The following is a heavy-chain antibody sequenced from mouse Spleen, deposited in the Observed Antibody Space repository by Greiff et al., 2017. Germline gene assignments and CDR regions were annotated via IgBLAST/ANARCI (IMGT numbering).Heavy chain of an antibody. D-gene: IGHD4-1*01. CDR3: TGCNWDLFDY. CDR2: IRLKSDNYAT. J-gene: IGHJ2*01. Sequence: EVKLMESGGGLVQPGGSMKLSCVASGFTFSNYWMNWVRQSPEKGLEWVAQIRLKSDNYATHYAESVKGRFTISRDDSKSSVYLQMNNLRAEDTGIYYCTGCNWDLFDYWGQGTTLTVSS. V-gene: IGHV6-3*01. CDR1: GFTFSNYW.